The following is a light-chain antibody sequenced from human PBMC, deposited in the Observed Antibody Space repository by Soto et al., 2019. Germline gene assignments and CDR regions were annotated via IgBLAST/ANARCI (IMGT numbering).Light chain of an antibody. CDR3: QQGYTSAIT. CDR2: AAS. CDR1: QSIGKH. J-gene: IGKJ5*01. V-gene: IGKV1-39*01. Sequence: DIHITQSPSSLSSSVVDRVTITCRASQSIGKHLNWYQQKPGKAPKFLIYAASNLQSGVPSRFSGSGSGTDFTLTVNSLQPEDFATYYCQQGYTSAITFGQGTRLEIK.